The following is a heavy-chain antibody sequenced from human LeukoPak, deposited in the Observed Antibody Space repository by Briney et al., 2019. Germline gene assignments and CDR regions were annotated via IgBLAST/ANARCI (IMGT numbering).Heavy chain of an antibody. V-gene: IGHV3-64*01. J-gene: IGHJ4*02. CDR3: ARDFGLTGKVDY. D-gene: IGHD1-20*01. Sequence: GGSLRPSCAASGFTFSRYAMHWVRQAPGKGLESVSAISSNGGSTYYANSVKGRFTISRDNSKNTLYLQMGSLRAEDLAVYYCARDFGLTGKVDYWGQGTLVTVSS. CDR2: ISSNGGST. CDR1: GFTFSRYA.